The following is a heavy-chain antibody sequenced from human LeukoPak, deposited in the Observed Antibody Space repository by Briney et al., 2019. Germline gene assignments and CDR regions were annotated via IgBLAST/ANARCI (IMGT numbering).Heavy chain of an antibody. CDR2: MNPNSGNT. Sequence: ASVKVSCTASGYTFTSYDINWVRQATGQGLEWMGWMNPNSGNTGYAQRFQGRVTMTRNTSISTAYMELSSLRSEDTAVYYCARGRTRDRITIFGVVILRVNWFDPWGQGTLVTVSS. J-gene: IGHJ5*02. CDR3: ARGRTRDRITIFGVVILRVNWFDP. V-gene: IGHV1-8*01. D-gene: IGHD3-3*01. CDR1: GYTFTSYD.